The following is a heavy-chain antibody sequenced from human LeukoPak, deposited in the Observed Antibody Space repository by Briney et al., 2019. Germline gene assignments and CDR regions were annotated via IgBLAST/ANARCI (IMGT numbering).Heavy chain of an antibody. CDR1: GFTVSSNY. D-gene: IGHD3-22*01. Sequence: PGGSLRLSCAASGFTVSSNYMSWVRQAPGKGLEWVSVIYSGGTTYYADSVKGRFTISRDNSENTLYLQMNSLRAEDTAVYYCARDSSGLSYFDYWGQGTLVTVSS. CDR3: ARDSSGLSYFDY. V-gene: IGHV3-66*01. J-gene: IGHJ4*02. CDR2: IYSGGTT.